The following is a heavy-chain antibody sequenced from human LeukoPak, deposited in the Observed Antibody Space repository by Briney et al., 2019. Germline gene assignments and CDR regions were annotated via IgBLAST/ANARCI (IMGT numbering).Heavy chain of an antibody. CDR3: ARDREIVVVYRSAGDAFDI. J-gene: IGHJ3*02. V-gene: IGHV3-74*01. CDR2: IKSDETTA. Sequence: GGSLRLSCSASGLDFSTSWMVWVRQSPGKGLVWVSRIKSDETTATYADFAKGRFTVSRDNAKNSLYLQMNSLRAEDTAVYYCARDREIVVVYRSAGDAFDIWGQGTMVTVSS. D-gene: IGHD3-22*01. CDR1: GLDFSTSW.